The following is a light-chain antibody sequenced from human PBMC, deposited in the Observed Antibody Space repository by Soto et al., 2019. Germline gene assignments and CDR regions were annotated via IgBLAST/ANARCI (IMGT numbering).Light chain of an antibody. CDR1: QTINDRH. J-gene: IGKJ1*01. CDR2: DAS. Sequence: EIVLTQSPDTLSLSSGERATLSCRASQTINDRHLAWYQRKPGQAPRLLMSDASNRATGVPDRFSGSGSGTDFTLTIARLEPEDFAVYSCEQYGGSPLTFGQGTRWIS. CDR3: EQYGGSPLT. V-gene: IGKV3-20*01.